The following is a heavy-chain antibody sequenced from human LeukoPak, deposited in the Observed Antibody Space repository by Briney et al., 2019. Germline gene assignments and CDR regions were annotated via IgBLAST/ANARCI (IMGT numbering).Heavy chain of an antibody. CDR1: GFTFSSYA. D-gene: IGHD4-11*01. J-gene: IGHJ4*02. Sequence: GGSLRLSCAASGFTFSSYAMSWVRQAPGKGLEWVSAISGSGGSTYYADSVKGRFTISRDNAKNTLYLQMNSLRAEDTAVYYCARGRDYINYAMTDYWGQGTLVTVSS. CDR2: ISGSGGST. V-gene: IGHV3-23*01. CDR3: ARGRDYINYAMTDY.